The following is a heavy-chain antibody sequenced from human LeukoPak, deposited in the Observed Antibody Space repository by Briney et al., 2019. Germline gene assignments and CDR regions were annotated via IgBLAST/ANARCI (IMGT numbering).Heavy chain of an antibody. D-gene: IGHD1-26*01. CDR2: VNPDGSST. J-gene: IGHJ4*02. Sequence: GGSLRLSCAASGFSFSTFWMHWARQVPGKGLVWVSRVNPDGSSTSYADSVKGRFTISRDNAKNTVYLQMNSLRDEDTAVYYCVSDSESRSGGDYWGQGTLVTVSS. V-gene: IGHV3-74*01. CDR3: VSDSESRSGGDY. CDR1: GFSFSTFW.